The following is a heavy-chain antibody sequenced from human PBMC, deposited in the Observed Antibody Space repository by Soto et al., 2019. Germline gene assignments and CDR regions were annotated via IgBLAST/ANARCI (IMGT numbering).Heavy chain of an antibody. V-gene: IGHV1-69*13. J-gene: IGHJ4*02. CDR2: IIPIFGTA. D-gene: IGHD2-2*01. Sequence: GASVKVSCKASGGSFSSYAISWVRQAPGQGLEWMGGIIPIFGTANYAQKFQGRVTITADESTSTAYMELSSLRSEDTAVYYCAIPPCNQGPEVYFYYPAQGTPVPVS. CDR3: AIPPCNQGPEVYFYY. CDR1: GGSFSSYA.